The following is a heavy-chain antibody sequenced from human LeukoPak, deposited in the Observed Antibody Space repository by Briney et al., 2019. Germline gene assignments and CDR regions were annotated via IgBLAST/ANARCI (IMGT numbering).Heavy chain of an antibody. J-gene: IGHJ4*02. D-gene: IGHD3-10*01. CDR1: GFTFSSYA. CDR3: AKDYAYYYGSGIGGFDY. CDR2: ISGSGATT. Sequence: GGSLRLSCAASGFTFSSYAMSWVREAPGKGLEWVSAISGSGATTYYADSVKGRFTISRDKSNNTLYLQMNSLRAEDTAVYYCAKDYAYYYGSGIGGFDYWGQGTLVTVSS. V-gene: IGHV3-23*01.